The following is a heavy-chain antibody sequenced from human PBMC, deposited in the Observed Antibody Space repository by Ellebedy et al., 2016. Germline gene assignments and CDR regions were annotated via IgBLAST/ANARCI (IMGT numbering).Heavy chain of an antibody. V-gene: IGHV3-9*01. CDR2: ITWSGGSI. Sequence: SLKISXTASGFTFGDYAMSWFRQAPGKGLEWVSGITWSGGSIDQADSVEGRFTISRDNGKNSLYLQMNSLRPEDTALYYCAKDYSSVSYYYMDVWGKGTTVIVSS. CDR1: GFTFGDYA. CDR3: AKDYSSVSYYYMDV. D-gene: IGHD2-21*01. J-gene: IGHJ6*03.